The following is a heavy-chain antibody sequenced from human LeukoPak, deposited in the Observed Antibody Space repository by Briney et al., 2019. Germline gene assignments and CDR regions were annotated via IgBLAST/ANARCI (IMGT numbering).Heavy chain of an antibody. V-gene: IGHV3-48*04. CDR1: GFNFNTYS. CDR2: ISSSSSII. CDR3: AGGTIYYYYYMDV. J-gene: IGHJ6*03. D-gene: IGHD1-7*01. Sequence: PGGSLRLSCAASGFNFNTYSMNWVRQAPGKGLESVSYISSSSSIIYYADSVKGRFTISRDNAKNSLYLQMNSLRAEDTAVYYCAGGTIYYYYYMDVWGKGTTVTVSS.